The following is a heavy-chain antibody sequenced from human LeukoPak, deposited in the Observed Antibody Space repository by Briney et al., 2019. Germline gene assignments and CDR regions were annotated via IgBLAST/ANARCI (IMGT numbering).Heavy chain of an antibody. V-gene: IGHV3-30*02. J-gene: IGHJ4*02. CDR3: AAMTSVTTGDY. D-gene: IGHD4-11*01. CDR1: GFPFSSYG. Sequence: PGGSLTLSCAASGFPFSSYGMHWVRQAPRKGLEWVAFIPYDGSDKFYADYVKGRFTISRDNSKNTLYLQMNSLRAEDTAVYYCAAMTSVTTGDYWGQGTLVTVSS. CDR2: IPYDGSDK.